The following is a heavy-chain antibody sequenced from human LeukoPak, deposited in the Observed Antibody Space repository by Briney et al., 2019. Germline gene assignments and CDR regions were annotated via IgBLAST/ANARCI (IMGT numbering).Heavy chain of an antibody. CDR1: GFTFSSYW. J-gene: IGHJ4*02. CDR3: AKDSSQGDYSDY. Sequence: GSLRLSCAASGFTFSSYWMSRVRQAPGKGLEWVSAISGSGGSTYYADSVKGRFTISRDNSKNTLYLQMNSLRAEDTAVYYCAKDSSQGDYSDYWGQGTLVTVSS. V-gene: IGHV3-23*01. CDR2: ISGSGGST.